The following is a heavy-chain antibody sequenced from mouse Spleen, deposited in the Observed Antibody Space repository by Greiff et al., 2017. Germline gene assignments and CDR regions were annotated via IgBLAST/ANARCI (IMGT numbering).Heavy chain of an antibody. J-gene: IGHJ2*01. V-gene: IGHV5-17*01. CDR3: ARLAGNPFDY. CDR1: GFTFSDYG. Sequence: DVMLVESGGGLVKPGGSLKLSCAASGFTFSDYGMHWVRQAPEKGLEWVAYISSGSSTIYYADTVKGRFTISRDNAKNTLFLQMTSLRSEDTAMYYCARLAGNPFDYWGQGTTLTVSS. D-gene: IGHD2-1*01. CDR2: ISSGSSTI.